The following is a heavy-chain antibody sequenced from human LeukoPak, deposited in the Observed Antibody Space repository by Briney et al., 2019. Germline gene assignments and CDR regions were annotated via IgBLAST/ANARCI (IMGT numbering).Heavy chain of an antibody. CDR1: GFTFSSYG. V-gene: IGHV3-30*02. J-gene: IGHJ4*02. CDR3: AKGRIAAAYYFDY. CDR2: IRYDGSNK. Sequence: GGSLRLSCAASGFTFSSYGMHWVRQAPGKGLEWVAFIRYDGSNKYYADSVKGRFTISRDNSKNTLYLQMNSLRAEDTAVYYCAKGRIAAAYYFDYWGQGTLVTVSS. D-gene: IGHD6-13*01.